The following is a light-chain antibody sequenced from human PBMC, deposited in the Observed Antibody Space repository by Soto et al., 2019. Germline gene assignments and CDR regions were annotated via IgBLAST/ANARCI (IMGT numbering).Light chain of an antibody. V-gene: IGLV1-40*01. CDR2: GNY. CDR1: SSNIGAGYD. CDR3: QPYDSSLSAVV. J-gene: IGLJ2*01. Sequence: QPVLTQTPSVSGAPGQRVTISCTGTSSNIGAGYDVHWYKQLPGTAPKLLIYGNYNRPSGVPDRFSGSKSGTSASLAITGLQAEDEAHYYCQPYDSSLSAVVFGGGTKLTVL.